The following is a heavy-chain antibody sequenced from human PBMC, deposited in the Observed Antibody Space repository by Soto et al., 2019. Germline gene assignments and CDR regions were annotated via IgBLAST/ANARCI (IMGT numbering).Heavy chain of an antibody. V-gene: IGHV3-23*01. Sequence: EVQLLESGGGLVQPGGSLRLSCAASGFTFSSYAMSWVRQAPGKGLEWVSAISGSGGSTYYADSVKGRFTISRDNSKNTLYLQMNSLRAEDTAVYYCAKVPSIPPTVTTFLAKEKLSYMDYWGQGTLVTVSS. CDR2: ISGSGGST. J-gene: IGHJ4*02. CDR3: AKVPSIPPTVTTFLAKEKLSYMDY. CDR1: GFTFSSYA. D-gene: IGHD4-4*01.